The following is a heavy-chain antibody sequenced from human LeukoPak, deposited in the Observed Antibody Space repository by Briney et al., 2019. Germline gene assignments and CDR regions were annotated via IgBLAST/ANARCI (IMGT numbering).Heavy chain of an antibody. V-gene: IGHV3-23*01. D-gene: IGHD6-19*01. J-gene: IGHJ4*02. Sequence: PGGSLRLSCAASGFTFSSHGMSWVRQAPGKGLEWVSGISGSGISTYYAESVKGRFTISRDNSKNTVYLQMNSLRAEDTAVYYCASGRVAVAGTLGDYWGQGTLVTVSS. CDR3: ASGRVAVAGTLGDY. CDR1: GFTFSSHG. CDR2: ISGSGIST.